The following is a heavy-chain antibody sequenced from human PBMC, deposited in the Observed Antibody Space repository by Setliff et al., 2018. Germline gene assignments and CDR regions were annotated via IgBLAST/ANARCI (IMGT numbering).Heavy chain of an antibody. V-gene: IGHV1-69*05. CDR2: TIPIFGST. Sequence: ASVKVSCKASGGTFSSYGISWVRQAPGQGLEWMGGTIPIFGSTNYAQKFQDRVTIITDESTSTAYMELSSLRTEDTAVYYCAREGVDTRPSTDYRYYMDVWGKGTTVTVSS. CDR1: GGTFSSYG. J-gene: IGHJ6*03. CDR3: AREGVDTRPSTDYRYYMDV. D-gene: IGHD5-18*01.